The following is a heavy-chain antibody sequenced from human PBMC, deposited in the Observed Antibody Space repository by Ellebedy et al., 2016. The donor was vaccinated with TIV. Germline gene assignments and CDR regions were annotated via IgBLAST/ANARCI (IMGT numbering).Heavy chain of an antibody. CDR3: ARRTNTGSYNYFNY. CDR1: GDSISDYC. Sequence: SETLSLTXSVSGDSISDYCWAWFRQPAGKGLEWIERIYTSGSTNYNPSLNSRVTMSIDTSKNQFSLRLSSVAAADTAVYYCARRTNTGSYNYFNYWGQGTLVTVSS. D-gene: IGHD1-26*01. V-gene: IGHV4-4*07. CDR2: IYTSGST. J-gene: IGHJ4*02.